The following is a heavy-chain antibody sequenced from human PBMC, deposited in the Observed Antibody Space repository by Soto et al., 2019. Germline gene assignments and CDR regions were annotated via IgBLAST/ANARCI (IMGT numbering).Heavy chain of an antibody. V-gene: IGHV1-69*01. CDR1: GGTFSSYA. Sequence: QVQLVQSGAEVKKPGSSVKVSCKASGGTFSSYAISWVRQAPGQGLEWMGGIIPSFGTANYAQKFQGRVTITAEESTSTAYMDLRSLRSEDTAVYYCARVKASGYDFWSPTDVWGQGTTVTVS. CDR3: ARVKASGYDFWSPTDV. J-gene: IGHJ6*02. CDR2: IIPSFGTA. D-gene: IGHD3-3*01.